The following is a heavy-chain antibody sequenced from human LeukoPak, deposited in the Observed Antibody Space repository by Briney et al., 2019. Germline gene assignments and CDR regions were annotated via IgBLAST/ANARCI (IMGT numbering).Heavy chain of an antibody. CDR3: ARRDVFDI. J-gene: IGHJ3*02. V-gene: IGHV3-66*01. Sequence: PGGSLRLSCAASGFSVSSNHMSWVRQAPGKGLEWVSVIYSGGNTHYADSVKGRFTISRDNSKNTLYLQMNSLRAEDTAVYYCARRDVFDIWGQGTMVTVSS. CDR1: GFSVSSNH. CDR2: IYSGGNT.